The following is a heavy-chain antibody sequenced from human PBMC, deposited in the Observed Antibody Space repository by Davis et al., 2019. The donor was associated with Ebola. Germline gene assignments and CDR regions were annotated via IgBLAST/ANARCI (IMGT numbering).Heavy chain of an antibody. CDR1: GYTLTSYD. CDR3: ARDWAGLDV. V-gene: IGHV1-2*06. D-gene: IGHD3-16*01. Sequence: AASVKVSCKASGYTLTSYDINWVRQAPGQGLEWMGRINPNSGGTNYAQKFQGRVTMTRDTSISTAYMELSRLRSDDTAVYYCARDWAGLDVWGKGTTVTVSS. CDR2: INPNSGGT. J-gene: IGHJ6*04.